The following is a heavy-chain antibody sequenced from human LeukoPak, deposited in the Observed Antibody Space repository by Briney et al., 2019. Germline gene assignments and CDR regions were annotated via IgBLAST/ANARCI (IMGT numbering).Heavy chain of an antibody. J-gene: IGHJ4*02. CDR2: ISSSGSST. Sequence: GGSLRLSCVASGITFSAYAMSWVRQAPGKGLEWVSVISSSGSSTYYADSVKGRFTISRDNLKNTLYLQMNSLRAEDTAVYYCAKRGATQTKEFDYWGQGTLVTVSS. D-gene: IGHD1-26*01. CDR1: GITFSAYA. V-gene: IGHV3-23*01. CDR3: AKRGATQTKEFDY.